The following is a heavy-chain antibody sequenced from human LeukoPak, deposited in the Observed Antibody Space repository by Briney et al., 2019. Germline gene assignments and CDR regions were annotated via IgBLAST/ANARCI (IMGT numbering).Heavy chain of an antibody. CDR3: ARLTAAGRRTDFDY. CDR1: GFIFSSYW. D-gene: IGHD6-13*01. V-gene: IGHV3-7*01. Sequence: GGSLRLSCAASGFIFSSYWMSWVRQAPGKGLEWVANIKQDGSEKYYVDSVKGRFTISRDNSKNTLYLQMNSLRVEDTAVYYCARLTAAGRRTDFDYWGQGTLVTVSS. CDR2: IKQDGSEK. J-gene: IGHJ4*02.